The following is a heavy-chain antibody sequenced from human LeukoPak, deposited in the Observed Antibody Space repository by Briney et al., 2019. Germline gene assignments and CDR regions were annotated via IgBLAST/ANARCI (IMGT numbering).Heavy chain of an antibody. Sequence: GGSLRLSCAASGFTLSSHWMTWVRQAPGKGLEWVANINQDASAKYYVASVRGRFTIYRDNAKNSIYLQMNSLRVDDTAVYYCARWDIRGTAHQLDYWGQGTLVTVSS. CDR2: INQDASAK. CDR1: GFTLSSHW. J-gene: IGHJ4*02. V-gene: IGHV3-7*01. D-gene: IGHD5-12*01. CDR3: ARWDIRGTAHQLDY.